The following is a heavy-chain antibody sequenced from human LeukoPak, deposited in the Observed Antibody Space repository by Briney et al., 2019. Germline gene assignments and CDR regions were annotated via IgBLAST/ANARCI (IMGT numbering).Heavy chain of an antibody. V-gene: IGHV4-39*01. D-gene: IGHD3-10*01. CDR3: VGEEYGTGSYYKSSD. CDR1: HGSISSSSFY. CDR2: MYYKGTT. J-gene: IGHJ4*02. Sequence: PSETLSLTCTVSHGSISSSSFYWGWMRQPPGKGLEWIGSMYYKGTTYYNPSLESRVTISVDMSKNLCSLKLSSVTAADTAVYYCVGEEYGTGSYYKSSDWGQGTLVSVSS.